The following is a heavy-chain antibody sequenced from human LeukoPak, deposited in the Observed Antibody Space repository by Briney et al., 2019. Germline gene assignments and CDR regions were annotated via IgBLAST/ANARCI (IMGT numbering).Heavy chain of an antibody. J-gene: IGHJ4*02. CDR3: AKSLLRTTVTTLRGDY. Sequence: GGSLRLSCAASGFTFSSYAMSWVRQAPGKGLEWVSAISGSGGSTYYADSVKGRFTISRDNSKNTLYLQMNSLRAEDTAVYYCAKSLLRTTVTTLRGDYWGQGTLVTVSS. D-gene: IGHD4-17*01. CDR2: ISGSGGST. V-gene: IGHV3-23*01. CDR1: GFTFSSYA.